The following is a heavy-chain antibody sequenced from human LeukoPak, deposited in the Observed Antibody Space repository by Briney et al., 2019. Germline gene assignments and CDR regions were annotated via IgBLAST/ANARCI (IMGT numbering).Heavy chain of an antibody. CDR3: ARVVLRYYDILTGSNWFDP. Sequence: ASVKVSCKASGYTFTSYGISWVRQAPGQGLEWMGRIIPILGIANYAQKFQGRVTITADKSTSTAYMELSSLRSEDTAVYYCARVVLRYYDILTGSNWFDPWGQGTLVTVSS. J-gene: IGHJ5*02. D-gene: IGHD3-9*01. CDR2: IIPILGIA. V-gene: IGHV1-69*04. CDR1: GYTFTSYG.